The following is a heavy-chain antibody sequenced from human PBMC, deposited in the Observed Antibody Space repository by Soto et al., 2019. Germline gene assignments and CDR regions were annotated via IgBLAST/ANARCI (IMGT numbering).Heavy chain of an antibody. CDR3: VREVTTVNNYYYGMDV. V-gene: IGHV3-66*03. Sequence: EVQLVESGGGLIQPGGSLRLSCAASGFTVSSNYMSWVRQAPGKGLEWVSVIYSCGSTYYADSVKGRFTISRDNSKNTLYLQMNSLRAEDTAVYYCVREVTTVNNYYYGMDVWGQGTTVTVSS. CDR2: IYSCGST. D-gene: IGHD4-4*01. J-gene: IGHJ6*02. CDR1: GFTVSSNY.